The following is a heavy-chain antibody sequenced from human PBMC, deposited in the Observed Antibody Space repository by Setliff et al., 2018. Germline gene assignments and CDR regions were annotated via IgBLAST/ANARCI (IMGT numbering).Heavy chain of an antibody. CDR1: GFTLSNFY. J-gene: IGHJ6*03. V-gene: IGHV3-74*01. CDR3: ARGYDGSGTYWEGVFVYMDV. CDR2: VNVDGSTT. D-gene: IGHD3-10*01. Sequence: GGSLRLSCAASGFTLSNFYMHWVRQAPGRGLVWVSHVNVDGSTTTNADAVKGRFTISRDNAKNTVYLQMNSLRDEDTAVYYCARGYDGSGTYWEGVFVYMDVWGKGTTVTVSS.